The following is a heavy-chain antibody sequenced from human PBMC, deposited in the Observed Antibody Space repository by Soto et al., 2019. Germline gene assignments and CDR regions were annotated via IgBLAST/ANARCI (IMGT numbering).Heavy chain of an antibody. J-gene: IGHJ4*02. CDR2: IYYSGST. D-gene: IGHD1-1*01. V-gene: IGHV4-39*01. CDR3: ARHVRWRKLEQYYFDY. Sequence: QLQLQESGPGLVKPSETLSLTCTVSGGSISSSSYYWGWIRQPPGKGLEWIGSIYYSGSTYYNPSLKSRVTISVDTSKNQFSLKLSSVTAADTAVYYCARHVRWRKLEQYYFDYWGQGTLVTVSS. CDR1: GGSISSSSYY.